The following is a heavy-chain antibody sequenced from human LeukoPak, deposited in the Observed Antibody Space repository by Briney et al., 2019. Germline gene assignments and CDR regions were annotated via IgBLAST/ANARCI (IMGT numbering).Heavy chain of an antibody. V-gene: IGHV3-48*01. CDR1: VFTFSTYM. Sequence: RGCLRHSSVQPVFTFSTYMLSSGRQVPGKGLEWISYITPTGNTFYYADSVKGRFTISRDNVKNSLFLHMTSPRVADTAVYYCAKSIGGAAPSCDYWGQGTQVTVSS. CDR2: ITPTGNTF. CDR3: AKSIGGAAPSCDY. J-gene: IGHJ4*02. D-gene: IGHD3-16*01.